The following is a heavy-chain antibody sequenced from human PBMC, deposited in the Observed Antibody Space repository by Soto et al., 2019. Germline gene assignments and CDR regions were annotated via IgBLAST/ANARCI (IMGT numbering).Heavy chain of an antibody. Sequence: SETLSLPCTVPGGSMIAYDLNWMRQPPGKGLQCIRYTYYSGSTTYNPSLKRRVTVSVYSSTNQFSLKLDSVTPADTAVYYCARVRGTAGKRYFDYWGPGTLVTVS. CDR2: TYYSGST. CDR1: GGSMIAYD. D-gene: IGHD6-13*01. V-gene: IGHV4-59*01. J-gene: IGHJ4*02. CDR3: ARVRGTAGKRYFDY.